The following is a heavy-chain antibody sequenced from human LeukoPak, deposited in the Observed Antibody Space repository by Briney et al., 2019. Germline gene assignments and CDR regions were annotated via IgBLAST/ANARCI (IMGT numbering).Heavy chain of an antibody. J-gene: IGHJ5*02. CDR3: ARDHTMVRGVIGS. Sequence: ASVKVSCKASGYTFTGYYMHWVRQAPGQGLEWMGRINPNSGGTNYAQKFQGRVTMTRDTSISTAYMELSRLRSDDTAVYYCARDHTMVRGVIGSWGQGTLVTVSS. CDR2: INPNSGGT. D-gene: IGHD3-10*01. V-gene: IGHV1-2*06. CDR1: GYTFTGYY.